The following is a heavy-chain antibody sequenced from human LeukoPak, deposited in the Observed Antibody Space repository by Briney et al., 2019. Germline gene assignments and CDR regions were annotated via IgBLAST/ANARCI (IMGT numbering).Heavy chain of an antibody. J-gene: IGHJ6*02. V-gene: IGHV4-34*01. CDR3: ARGEYTLLRGGIDV. CDR1: GDSFRGYY. CDR2: ISHSGDT. Sequence: SETLSLTCDVSGDSFRGYYWTWVHQSPGKGLEWIGHISHSGDTNYSPSLTSRVSISIDTSKNQFSLKLTSVTAADTAVYYCARGEYTLLRGGIDVWGQGTTVTVSS. D-gene: IGHD6-6*01.